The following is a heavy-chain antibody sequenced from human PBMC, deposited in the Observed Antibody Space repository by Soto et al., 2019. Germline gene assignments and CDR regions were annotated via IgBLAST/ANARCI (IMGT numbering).Heavy chain of an antibody. D-gene: IGHD2-15*01. J-gene: IGHJ4*02. CDR3: ASAPPCRDGDNRVDF. Sequence: PGDSLKIPCMGSGYAFIDYWIAWVQQMPGKGVEWMGTIYPGDSDTRYTPSCQGQVTVSADKSISTAYLQWSSLKASDTAIYYCASAPPCRDGDNRVDFWGKGTLFTDSS. CDR2: IYPGDSDT. V-gene: IGHV5-51*07. CDR1: GYAFIDYW.